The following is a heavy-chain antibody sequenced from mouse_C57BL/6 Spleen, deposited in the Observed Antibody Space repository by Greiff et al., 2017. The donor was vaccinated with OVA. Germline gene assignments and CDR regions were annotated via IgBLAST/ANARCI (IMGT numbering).Heavy chain of an antibody. Sequence: EVKLVESGGGLVKPGGSLKLSCAASGFTFSSYAMSWVRQTPEKRLEWVATISDGGSYTYYPDNVKGRSTISRDNAKNNLYLQMSHLKSEDTAMYYCARDEARGYDWYFDVWGTGTTVTVSS. D-gene: IGHD3-1*01. J-gene: IGHJ1*03. V-gene: IGHV5-4*01. CDR3: ARDEARGYDWYFDV. CDR2: ISDGGSYT. CDR1: GFTFSSYA.